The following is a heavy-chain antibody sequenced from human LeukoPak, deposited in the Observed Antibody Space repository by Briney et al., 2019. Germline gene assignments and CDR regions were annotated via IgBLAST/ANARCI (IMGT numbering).Heavy chain of an antibody. J-gene: IGHJ6*03. CDR3: ARSASGYDYYYYYYMDV. CDR2: ISAYNGNT. Sequence: ASVKVSCKASGYTFTSYGISWVRQAPGQGLEWMGWISAYNGNTNYAQKLQGRVTMTTDTSTSTAYMELRSLRSDDTAVYYCARSASGYDYYYYYYMDVWGKGTTVNVSS. D-gene: IGHD5-12*01. V-gene: IGHV1-18*01. CDR1: GYTFTSYG.